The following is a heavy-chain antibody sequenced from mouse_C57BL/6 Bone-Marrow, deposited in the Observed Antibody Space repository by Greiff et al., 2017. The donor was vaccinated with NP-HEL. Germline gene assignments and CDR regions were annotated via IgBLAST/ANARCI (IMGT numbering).Heavy chain of an antibody. Sequence: EVQVVESGGGLVKPGGSLKLSCAASGFTFSSYAMSWVRQTPEKRLEWVATISDGGSYTYYPDNVKGRFTISRDNAKNNLYLQMSHLKSEDTAMYYCARDGGYYGWGQGTLVTVSA. CDR2: ISDGGSYT. CDR1: GFTFSSYA. D-gene: IGHD1-1*01. J-gene: IGHJ3*01. V-gene: IGHV5-4*01. CDR3: ARDGGYYG.